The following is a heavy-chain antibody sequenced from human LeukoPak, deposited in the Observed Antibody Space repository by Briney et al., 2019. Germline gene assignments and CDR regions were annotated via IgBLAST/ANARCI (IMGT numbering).Heavy chain of an antibody. Sequence: PSETLSLTCAVYGGSLSGYYWSWIRQPPGKGLEWIGEINHSGSTNYNPSLKSRVTISVDTSKNQFSPKLSSVTAADTAVYYCARGLYYYGSGSYYPLYYYYGMDVWGQGTTVTVSS. J-gene: IGHJ6*02. V-gene: IGHV4-34*01. CDR1: GGSLSGYY. CDR2: INHSGST. CDR3: ARGLYYYGSGSYYPLYYYYGMDV. D-gene: IGHD3-10*01.